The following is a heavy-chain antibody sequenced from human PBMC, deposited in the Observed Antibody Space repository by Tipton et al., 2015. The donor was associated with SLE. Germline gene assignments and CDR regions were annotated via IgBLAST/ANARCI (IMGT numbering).Heavy chain of an antibody. CDR1: GGSFSGYY. J-gene: IGHJ6*02. Sequence: TLSLTCVVYGGSFSGYYWSWIRQPPGKGLEWIGEINHSGSTNYNPSLKSRVTISVDTSKNQLSLKLSSVTAADTAVYYCASLSSSDVWGQGTTVTVSS. V-gene: IGHV4-34*01. CDR2: INHSGST. CDR3: ASLSSSDV. D-gene: IGHD2-15*01.